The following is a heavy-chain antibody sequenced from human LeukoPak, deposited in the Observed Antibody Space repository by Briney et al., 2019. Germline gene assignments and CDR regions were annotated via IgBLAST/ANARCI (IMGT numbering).Heavy chain of an antibody. Sequence: ASVKVSCKVSGYTLTELSMHWVRQAPGKGLEWMGGFDPEDGETIYAQKFHGRVTMTEDTSTDTAYMELSSLRSEDTAVYYCARGGSASSYYYYMDVWGKGTTVTISS. J-gene: IGHJ6*03. CDR1: GYTLTELS. CDR3: ARGGSASSYYYYMDV. V-gene: IGHV1-24*01. D-gene: IGHD6-25*01. CDR2: FDPEDGET.